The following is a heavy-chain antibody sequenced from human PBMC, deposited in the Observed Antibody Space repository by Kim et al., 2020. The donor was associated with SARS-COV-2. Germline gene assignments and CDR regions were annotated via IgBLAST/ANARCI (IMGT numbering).Heavy chain of an antibody. D-gene: IGHD3-22*01. V-gene: IGHV1-69*13. CDR1: GGTFSSYA. CDR2: IIPIFGTA. Sequence: SVKVSCKASGGTFSSYAISWVRQAPGQGLEWMGGIIPIFGTANYAQKFQGRVTITADESTSTAYMELSSLRSEDTAVYYCARQWAYYYDSSGYSGIPSPTSHYYYYGMDVWGQGTTVTVSS. J-gene: IGHJ6*02. CDR3: ARQWAYYYDSSGYSGIPSPTSHYYYYGMDV.